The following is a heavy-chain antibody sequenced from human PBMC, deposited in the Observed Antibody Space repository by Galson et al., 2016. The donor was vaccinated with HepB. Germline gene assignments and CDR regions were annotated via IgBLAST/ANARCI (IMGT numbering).Heavy chain of an antibody. J-gene: IGHJ6*02. CDR2: IKQDGSEK. V-gene: IGHV3-7*03. CDR3: ARGRVVDV. CDR1: GFTFSSSS. Sequence: SLRPSCAASGFTFSSSSMTRVRQAPGKGLEWVANIKQDGSEKYYVDSVKGRFTISRHNAKNSLYLQMNSLRGEDTAVYYCARGRVVDVWGQGTTVTVSS. D-gene: IGHD3-3*01.